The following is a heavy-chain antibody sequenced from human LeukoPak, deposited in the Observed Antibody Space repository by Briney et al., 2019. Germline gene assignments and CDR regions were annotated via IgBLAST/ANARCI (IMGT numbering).Heavy chain of an antibody. CDR1: DDPINSGVYY. Sequence: SETLSLTCTVSDDPINSGVYYWNWIRQPAGKGLEWIGHIYTSGTTTNSNPSLKSRVAISLDTSKNHFSLKLSSVTAADTAVCYCARAKKRSGRSRNFYLDVWGKGTTVTVSS. CDR3: ARAKKRSGRSRNFYLDV. CDR2: IYTSGTTT. D-gene: IGHD1-26*01. J-gene: IGHJ6*03. V-gene: IGHV4-61*09.